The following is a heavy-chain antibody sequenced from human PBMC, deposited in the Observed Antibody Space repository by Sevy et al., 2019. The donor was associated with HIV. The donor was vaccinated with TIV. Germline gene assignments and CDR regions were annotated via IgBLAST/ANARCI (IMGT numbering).Heavy chain of an antibody. CDR3: ARAPSGSQGPGQYFQH. J-gene: IGHJ1*01. CDR2: ISRYNT. CDR1: GYTFTNYG. Sequence: ASVKVSCKASGYTFTNYGITWVRQVPGQGLEWMGWISRYNTNYAQNLQGRVTMTTDTSTSTVYMELRGLRSDDTAVYYCARAPSGSQGPGQYFQHWGQGTLVTVSS. V-gene: IGHV1-18*01. D-gene: IGHD1-26*01.